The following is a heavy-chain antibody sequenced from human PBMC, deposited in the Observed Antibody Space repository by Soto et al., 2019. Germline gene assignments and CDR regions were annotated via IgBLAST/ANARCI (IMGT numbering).Heavy chain of an antibody. D-gene: IGHD5-12*01. CDR1: GFTFSSYT. V-gene: IGHV3-30-3*01. J-gene: IGHJ4*02. CDR2: ISYDGSNK. Sequence: GGSLRLSCAASGFTFSSYTMHWVRQAPGKGLEWVAVISYDGSNKYYADSVKGRFTISRDNSKNTLYLQMNSLRAEDTAVYYCARAHGYAKYYFDYWGQGTLVTVSS. CDR3: ARAHGYAKYYFDY.